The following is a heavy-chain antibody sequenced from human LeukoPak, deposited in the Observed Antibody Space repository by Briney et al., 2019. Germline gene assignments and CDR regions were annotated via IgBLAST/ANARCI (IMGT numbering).Heavy chain of an antibody. CDR3: ARGQGATVPQVGKNWFDP. CDR2: VNEVGGT. CDR1: IDSFSNYH. V-gene: IGHV4-34*01. Sequence: SETLSLTCAVYIDSFSNYHWNWIRQTPSKGLEWIGEVNEVGGTNISPSLRNRVILSVDTSKNQFFLKLISVTVADTAVYYCARGQGATVPQVGKNWFDPWGQGTRVTVSS. J-gene: IGHJ5*02. D-gene: IGHD1-26*01.